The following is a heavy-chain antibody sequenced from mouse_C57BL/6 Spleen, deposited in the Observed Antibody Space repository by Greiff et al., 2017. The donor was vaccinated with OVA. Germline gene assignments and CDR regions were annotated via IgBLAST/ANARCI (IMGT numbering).Heavy chain of an antibody. D-gene: IGHD1-1*01. Sequence: DVKLQESGPGLVKPSQSLSLTCSVTGYSITSGYYWNWIRQFPGNKLEWMGYISYDGSNNYNPSLKNRISITRDTSKNQFFLKLNSVTTEDTATYYCARDNYGSSYVFDYWGQGTTLTVSS. CDR3: ARDNYGSSYVFDY. J-gene: IGHJ2*01. CDR1: GYSITSGYY. V-gene: IGHV3-6*01. CDR2: ISYDGSN.